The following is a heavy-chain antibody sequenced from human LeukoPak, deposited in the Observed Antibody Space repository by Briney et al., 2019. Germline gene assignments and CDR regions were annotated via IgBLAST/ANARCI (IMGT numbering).Heavy chain of an antibody. Sequence: SVKVSCKASGGTLSSYAISWVRQAPGQGLEWMGGIIPIVGTANYTQKFQGRVTITADESTSTAYMELSSLRSEDTAVYYCARATTMVRGVSIYYYYYYMDVWGKGTTVTVSS. J-gene: IGHJ6*03. CDR1: GGTLSSYA. CDR3: ARATTMVRGVSIYYYYYYMDV. D-gene: IGHD3-10*01. CDR2: IIPIVGTA. V-gene: IGHV1-69*01.